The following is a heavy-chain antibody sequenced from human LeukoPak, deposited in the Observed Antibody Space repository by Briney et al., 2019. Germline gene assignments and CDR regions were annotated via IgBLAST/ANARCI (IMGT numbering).Heavy chain of an antibody. CDR1: GFTFSHYC. V-gene: IGHV3-7*01. D-gene: IGHD2-8*01. CDR2: LNQDGSVQ. Sequence: AGSLRLSCVASGFTFSHYCMTWYRQAPGKGLEWVANLNQDGSVQAYGDSVRGRFTISRDNAKNSVYLQMNSLRVEDTAMYFCARDHNVADVWGRGTKVTVSS. CDR3: ARDHNVADV. J-gene: IGHJ3*01.